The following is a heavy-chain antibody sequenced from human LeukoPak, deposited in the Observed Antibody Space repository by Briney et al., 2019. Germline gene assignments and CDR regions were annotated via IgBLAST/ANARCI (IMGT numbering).Heavy chain of an antibody. CDR2: ISPNSGGT. CDR1: GYTFTGYY. Sequence: ASVKVSCKASGYTFTGYYMHWVRQAPGQGLEWMGRISPNSGGTNYAQKFQGRVTMTRDTSISTAYMELSRLRSDDTAVYYCARAVVVTAPLDYWGQGTLVTVSS. D-gene: IGHD2-21*02. V-gene: IGHV1-2*06. CDR3: ARAVVVTAPLDY. J-gene: IGHJ4*02.